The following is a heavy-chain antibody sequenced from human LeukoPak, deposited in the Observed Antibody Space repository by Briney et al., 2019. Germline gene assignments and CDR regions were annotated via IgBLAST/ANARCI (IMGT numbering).Heavy chain of an antibody. Sequence: GGSLRLSCAASGFTVSSNYMSWVRQAPGKGLEWVSAISGSGGSTYYADSVKGRFTISRDNSKNTLYLQMSSLRAEDTAVYYCARAARPGVNWFDPWGQGTLVTVSS. CDR3: ARAARPGVNWFDP. CDR1: GFTVSSNY. D-gene: IGHD6-6*01. J-gene: IGHJ5*02. V-gene: IGHV3-23*01. CDR2: ISGSGGST.